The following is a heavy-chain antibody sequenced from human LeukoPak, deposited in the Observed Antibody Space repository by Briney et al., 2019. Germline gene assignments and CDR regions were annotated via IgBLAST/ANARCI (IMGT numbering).Heavy chain of an antibody. Sequence: ASVKVSCKVSGYTLTELSMHWVRQAPGKGLEWMGGFDPEDGETIYAQKFQGRATMTEDTSTDTAYMELSSLRSEDTAVYYCATDFPLAAAITYAEYFQHWGQGTLVTVSS. CDR2: FDPEDGET. CDR1: GYTLTELS. D-gene: IGHD6-13*01. J-gene: IGHJ1*01. V-gene: IGHV1-24*01. CDR3: ATDFPLAAAITYAEYFQH.